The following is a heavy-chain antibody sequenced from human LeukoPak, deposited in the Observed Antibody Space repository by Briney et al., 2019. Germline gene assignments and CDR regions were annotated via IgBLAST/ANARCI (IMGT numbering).Heavy chain of an antibody. V-gene: IGHV3-21*04. CDR2: ISSSSSYI. CDR1: GFTFSSYS. D-gene: IGHD2-2*02. CDR3: ARMDIVVVPAAIGDYFDY. Sequence: GGSLRLSCAASGFTFSSYSMNWVRQAPGKGLEWVSSISSSSSYIYYADSVKGRFTISRDNAKNSLYLQMNSLRAEDTALYYCARMDIVVVPAAIGDYFDYWGQGTLVTVSS. J-gene: IGHJ4*02.